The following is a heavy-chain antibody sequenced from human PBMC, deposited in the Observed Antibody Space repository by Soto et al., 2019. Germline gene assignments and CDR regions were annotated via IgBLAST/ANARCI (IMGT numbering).Heavy chain of an antibody. J-gene: IGHJ4*02. V-gene: IGHV3-33*03. Sequence: QVQLVESGGGVVQPGRSLRLSCAASGFTFSSYGMHWVRQAPGKGLEWVAVMYYDGSDEYYADSVKGRFTISRDNSKNTLYLQMNGLRAEDMGIYYCAKDYSSTSYGINYWGQGTLVSVSS. CDR2: MYYDGSDE. CDR3: AKDYSSTSYGINY. CDR1: GFTFSSYG. D-gene: IGHD6-19*01.